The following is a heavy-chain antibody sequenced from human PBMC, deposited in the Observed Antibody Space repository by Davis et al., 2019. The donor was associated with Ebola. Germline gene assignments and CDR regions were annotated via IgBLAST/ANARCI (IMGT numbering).Heavy chain of an antibody. V-gene: IGHV3-9*01. CDR2: ISWNSGSM. CDR1: GFTFDDYA. J-gene: IGHJ2*01. Sequence: PGGSLRLSCAASGFTFDDYAMHWVRQAPGKGLEWVSGISWNSGSMGYADSVKGRFTISRDNSKNTLYLQMNSLRAEDTAVYYCAKVPRGSGAVGYWYFDLWGRGTLVTVSS. D-gene: IGHD3-10*01. CDR3: AKVPRGSGAVGYWYFDL.